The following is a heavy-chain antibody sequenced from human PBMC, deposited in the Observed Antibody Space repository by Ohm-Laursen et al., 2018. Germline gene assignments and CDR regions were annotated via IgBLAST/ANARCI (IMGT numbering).Heavy chain of an antibody. V-gene: IGHV3-30*18. CDR3: AKPGDYLYWFFDL. Sequence: SLRLSCAAFGFTFSSYEMNWVRQAPGKGLEWVAVISYHGSNEYYADSVKGRFTISRDNSKNTLYLQLNSLRAEDTAVYYCAKPGDYLYWFFDLWGRGTQVTVSS. CDR1: GFTFSSYE. D-gene: IGHD4-17*01. CDR2: ISYHGSNE. J-gene: IGHJ2*01.